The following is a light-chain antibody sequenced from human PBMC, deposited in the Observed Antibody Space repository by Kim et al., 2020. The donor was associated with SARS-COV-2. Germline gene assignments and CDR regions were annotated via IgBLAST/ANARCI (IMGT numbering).Light chain of an antibody. J-gene: IGLJ3*02. CDR1: SSNIGNNY. V-gene: IGLV1-51*01. CDR2: DNN. Sequence: GRKVTTSCSGSSSNIGNNYVSWYQQLPGTAPKLLIYDNNKRPSGIPDRFSGSKSGTSATLGITGLQTGDEADYYCGTWDSSLSAWVFGGGTKLTVL. CDR3: GTWDSSLSAWV.